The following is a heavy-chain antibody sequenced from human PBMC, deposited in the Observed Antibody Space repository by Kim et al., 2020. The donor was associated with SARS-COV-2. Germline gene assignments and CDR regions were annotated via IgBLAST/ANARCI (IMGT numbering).Heavy chain of an antibody. CDR1: GFILSSHS. Sequence: GGSLRLSCAASGFILSSHSLNWVRQAPGKGLEWVSSISSSGIFIYEADSVKGRFITSRDNARASMDLQMNTLRVEDTAVYYCPRGHDTPTPGIAAAFAYWGPGTLATLSS. V-gene: IGHV3-21*06. D-gene: IGHD6-13*01. J-gene: IGHJ4*02. CDR2: ISSSGIFI. CDR3: PRGHDTPTPGIAAAFAY.